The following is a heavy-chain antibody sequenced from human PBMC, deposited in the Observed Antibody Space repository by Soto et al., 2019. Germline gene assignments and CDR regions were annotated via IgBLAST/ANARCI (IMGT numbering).Heavy chain of an antibody. Sequence: QVELVESRGGVVQPGRSLRLSCAATGFSFNSYAMHWVRQAPGKGLEWVAVISYDGSNKYNGDSVRGRFTISRDNSKNTLHLQMNSLRPEDTAVYCCAKGHGGNSNDAFDLWGQGTMVTVSS. CDR3: AKGHGGNSNDAFDL. CDR2: ISYDGSNK. J-gene: IGHJ3*01. D-gene: IGHD4-4*01. CDR1: GFSFNSYA. V-gene: IGHV3-30*18.